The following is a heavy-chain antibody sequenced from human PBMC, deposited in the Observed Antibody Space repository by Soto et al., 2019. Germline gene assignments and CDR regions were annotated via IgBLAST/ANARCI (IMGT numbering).Heavy chain of an antibody. CDR3: ARETFAAAYAATSAFDV. D-gene: IGHD2-8*01. V-gene: IGHV3-23*01. Sequence: SGGSLRLSCVASGFTFSSHAMGWVRQTPGTGLEWVSGIDGSGFDTSFADPVRGRFTISRDNSENILYLHMSNLRGEDTARYYCARETFAAAYAATSAFDVWGPGTLVTVSS. CDR2: IDGSGFDT. J-gene: IGHJ4*02. CDR1: GFTFSSHA.